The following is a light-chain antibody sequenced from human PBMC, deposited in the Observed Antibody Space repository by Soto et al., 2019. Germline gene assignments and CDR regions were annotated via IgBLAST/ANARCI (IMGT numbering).Light chain of an antibody. CDR2: DNN. CDR3: GTWDSSLSTGL. Sequence: QSVLTQPPSVSAAPGQKVTISCSGSTXNIGNNFVSWYQQLPGTAPKLLIYDNNKRPSGIPDRFSGSKSGTSATLGITGLQTGDEADYYCGTWDSSLSTGLLGGETKFAVL. J-gene: IGLJ2*01. CDR1: TXNIGNNF. V-gene: IGLV1-51*01.